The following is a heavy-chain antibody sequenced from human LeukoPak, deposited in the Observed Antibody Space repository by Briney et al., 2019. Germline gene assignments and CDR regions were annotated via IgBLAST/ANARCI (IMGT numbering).Heavy chain of an antibody. Sequence: GGSLRLSCAASGFTFSSYDMHWVRQATGKGLEWVSAIGTAGDTYYPGSVKGRFTISRENAKNSLYLQMNSLRAEDTAVYYCARGSCSSTGCYVGYYYYGMDVWGQGTTVTVSS. CDR1: GFTFSSYD. V-gene: IGHV3-13*01. CDR3: ARGSCSSTGCYVGYYYYGMDV. J-gene: IGHJ6*02. D-gene: IGHD2-2*01. CDR2: IGTAGDT.